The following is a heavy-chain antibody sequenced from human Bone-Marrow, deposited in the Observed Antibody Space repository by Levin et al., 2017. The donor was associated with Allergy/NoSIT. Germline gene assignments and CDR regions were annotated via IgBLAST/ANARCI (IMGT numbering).Heavy chain of an antibody. CDR3: ARDWPGEGQWLVADAFDI. Sequence: SQTLSLTCTVSGGSISSYYWSWIRQPPGKGLEWIGYIYYIGSTKYNPSLKSRVTISVDTSKNQFSLKLSSVTAADTAVYYCARDWPGEGQWLVADAFDIWGQGTMVTVSS. CDR1: GGSISSYY. CDR2: IYYIGST. J-gene: IGHJ3*02. D-gene: IGHD6-19*01. V-gene: IGHV4-59*01.